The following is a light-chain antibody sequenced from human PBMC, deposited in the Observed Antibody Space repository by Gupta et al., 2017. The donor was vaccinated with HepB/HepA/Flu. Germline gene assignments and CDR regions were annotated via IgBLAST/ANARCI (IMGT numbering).Light chain of an antibody. CDR2: SST. J-gene: IGKJ3*01. V-gene: IGKV3-20*01. CDR3: QHYGTSRV. Sequence: EIVLTQSPRTLSLSPGERATLSCRASQNVASNFLGWYQQKPGHAPRLLIYSSTKRATGIPERCSGSGCGTDFILTRSRLEPEDVAVYCCQHYGTSRVFGPGTRVEIK. CDR1: QNVASNF.